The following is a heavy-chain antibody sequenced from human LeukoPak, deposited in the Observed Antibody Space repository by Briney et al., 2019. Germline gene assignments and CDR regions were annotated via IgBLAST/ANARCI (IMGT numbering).Heavy chain of an antibody. Sequence: SETLSLTCTVSGGSISGYYWSWIRQPPGKGLEWIGYIYYSGSTDYNPSLKSRVTISVDTSKNQFSLKLSSVTAADTAVYYCATYRYGSHYYFDYWGQGTLVTVSS. CDR2: IYYSGST. D-gene: IGHD5-18*01. CDR3: ATYRYGSHYYFDY. J-gene: IGHJ4*02. CDR1: GGSISGYY. V-gene: IGHV4-59*01.